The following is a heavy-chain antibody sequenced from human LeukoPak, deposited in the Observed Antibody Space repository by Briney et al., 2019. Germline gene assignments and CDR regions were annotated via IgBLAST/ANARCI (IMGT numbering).Heavy chain of an antibody. CDR3: TKDRDYMDV. J-gene: IGHJ6*03. Sequence: GGSLRLSCATSGFIFSSSGLHWVRQAPGKGLEWLAFIRSDGSNKYYVDSVKGRFTISRDNSKNTLYLQMNSLRAEDTAVYYCTKDRDYMDVWGKGTTVTVSS. V-gene: IGHV3-30*02. CDR2: IRSDGSNK. CDR1: GFIFSSSG.